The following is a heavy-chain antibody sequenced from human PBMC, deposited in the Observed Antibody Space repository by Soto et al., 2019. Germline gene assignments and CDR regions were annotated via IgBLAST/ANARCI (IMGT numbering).Heavy chain of an antibody. V-gene: IGHV1-18*01. CDR3: ASVSGYCTSTSCHDY. J-gene: IGHJ4*02. CDR2: ISAYSGNT. CDR1: GYIFSNYG. Sequence: QVQLVQSGAEVKKPGASVKVSCKASGYIFSNYGISWVRQAPGQGVQWMGWISAYSGNTDYAQNLQGRVTMTTDTSTSTTYMELRSLRSDDAAVYYCASVSGYCTSTSCHDYWGQGTLVTVSS. D-gene: IGHD2-2*01.